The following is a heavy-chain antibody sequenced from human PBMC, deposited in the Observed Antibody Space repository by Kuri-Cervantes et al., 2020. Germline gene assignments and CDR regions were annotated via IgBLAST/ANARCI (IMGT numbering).Heavy chain of an antibody. CDR3: ARAGSYGSFDY. CDR1: GFTFSSYA. J-gene: IGHJ4*02. D-gene: IGHD5-18*01. Sequence: GESLKISCAASGFTFSSYAMSWVRQAPGKGLEWVSSISSSSSYIYYADSVKGRFTISRDNAKNSLYLQMNSLRAEDTAVYYCARAGSYGSFDYWGQGTLVTVSS. V-gene: IGHV3-21*01. CDR2: ISSSSSYI.